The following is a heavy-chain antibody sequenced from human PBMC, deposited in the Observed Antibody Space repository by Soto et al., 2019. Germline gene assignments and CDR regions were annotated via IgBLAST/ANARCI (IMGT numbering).Heavy chain of an antibody. D-gene: IGHD2-21*02. J-gene: IGHJ4*02. V-gene: IGHV4-30-4*01. CDR2: IYYSGST. CDR3: AREGYCGGDCYSHFDY. CDR1: VGSISIGDYY. Sequence: PSETLCIACTVSVGSISIGDYYWSGIRQPPGKGLEWIGYIYYSGSTYYNPSLKSRVTISVDTSKNQFSLKLSSVTAADTAVYYCAREGYCGGDCYSHFDYWGQGTMVTVSS.